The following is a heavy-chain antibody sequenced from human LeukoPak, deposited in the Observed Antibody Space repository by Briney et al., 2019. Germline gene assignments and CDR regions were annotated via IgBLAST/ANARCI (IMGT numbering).Heavy chain of an antibody. Sequence: GGSLRLSCAASGFTFNNYGMHWVRQAPGKGLEWVAFIRYDGSNKYYADYVEGRFTISRDNSKNTLYVQMNSLRAEDTAVYYCAKGRSSTKSLGAFDIWGQGTMVTVSS. CDR2: IRYDGSNK. CDR1: GFTFNNYG. V-gene: IGHV3-30*02. CDR3: AKGRSSTKSLGAFDI. J-gene: IGHJ3*02. D-gene: IGHD2-2*01.